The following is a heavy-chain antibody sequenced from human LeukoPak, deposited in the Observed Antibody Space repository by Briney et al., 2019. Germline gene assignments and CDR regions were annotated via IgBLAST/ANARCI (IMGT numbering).Heavy chain of an antibody. D-gene: IGHD6-13*01. V-gene: IGHV4-34*01. Sequence: SDTLSPTCAVYAGFFSGCYWSCIRQPPWRGLEWTGEINHRGRTNYIPSLNSRVTISVDTSKNQYSLKLSTVTAADTAVYCCASWTAAPGDNWFDPWAQGTLVTVSS. CDR2: INHRGRT. CDR1: AGFFSGCY. J-gene: IGHJ5*02. CDR3: ASWTAAPGDNWFDP.